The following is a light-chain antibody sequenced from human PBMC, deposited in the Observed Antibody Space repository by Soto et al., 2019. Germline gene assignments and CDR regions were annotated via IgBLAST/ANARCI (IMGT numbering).Light chain of an antibody. Sequence: QSALTQPPSASGSPGQSVTISCTGTSRDVGAYNYVSWYQQHPGKAPKLMIYDVSKRPSGVPDRFSGSKSGNTASLTVSGLQAEDEGNYYCISDVGNSNLVVFGGGTKLTVL. CDR1: SRDVGAYNY. CDR2: DVS. J-gene: IGLJ2*01. CDR3: ISDVGNSNLVV. V-gene: IGLV2-8*01.